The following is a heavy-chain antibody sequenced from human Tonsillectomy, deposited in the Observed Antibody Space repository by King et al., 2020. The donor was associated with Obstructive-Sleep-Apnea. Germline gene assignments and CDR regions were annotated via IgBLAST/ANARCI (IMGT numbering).Heavy chain of an antibody. CDR2: IYPGDSET. CDR3: ATSSAAYSRGWGVDY. CDR1: GYNFISYW. Sequence: QLVQSGAQVKKPGESLEISCKGSGYNFISYWIAWVRQMPGKGLEWMGIIYPGDSETRYSPSFQGQVTISADKSISTAYLQWSSLKASDTAVYYCATSSAAYSRGWGVDYWGQGTLVPSPQ. V-gene: IGHV5-51*01. D-gene: IGHD6-19*01. J-gene: IGHJ4*02.